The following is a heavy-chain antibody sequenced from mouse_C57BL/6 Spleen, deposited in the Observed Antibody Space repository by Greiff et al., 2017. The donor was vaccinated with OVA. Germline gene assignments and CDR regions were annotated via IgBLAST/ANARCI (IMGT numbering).Heavy chain of an antibody. CDR1: GFTFSDYG. D-gene: IGHD4-1*01. J-gene: IGHJ2*01. CDR2: ISSGSSTI. CDR3: ARELGRRYFDY. V-gene: IGHV5-17*01. Sequence: EVKLQESGGGLVKPGGSLKLSCAASGFTFSDYGMHWVRQAPEKGLEWVAYISSGSSTIYYADTVKGRFTISRDNAKNTLFLQMTSLRSEDAAVYYCARELGRRYFDYWGQGTTLTVSS.